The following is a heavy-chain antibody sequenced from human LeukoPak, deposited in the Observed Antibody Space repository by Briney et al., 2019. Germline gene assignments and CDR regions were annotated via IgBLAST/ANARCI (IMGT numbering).Heavy chain of an antibody. CDR3: AKDRPLNYYDGSGPLSNWFDP. D-gene: IGHD3-22*01. CDR2: ISATGAIT. Sequence: GGSLRLSCAASRFTFNTYAVNWVRQAPGRGLEWVSTISATGAITYYADSVKGRFTVSRDNSKNTLDLQMSSLRVEDTAVYYCAKDRPLNYYDGSGPLSNWFDPWGQGTLVTVSS. CDR1: RFTFNTYA. J-gene: IGHJ5*02. V-gene: IGHV3-23*01.